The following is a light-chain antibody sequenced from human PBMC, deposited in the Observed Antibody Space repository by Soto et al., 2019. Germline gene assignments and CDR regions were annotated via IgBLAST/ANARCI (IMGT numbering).Light chain of an antibody. CDR1: QGIGTY. CDR2: AAS. J-gene: IGKJ1*01. CDR3: QQYYTYPRT. V-gene: IGKV1-8*01. Sequence: AIRMTQSPSSLSASIGDRVTITCRASQGIGTYLAWYQQKPGKAPNLLIYAASILESGVPSRFSGSGSGSDFTLTISNLQSEDFATYYCQQYYTYPRTFGQGTKVEIK.